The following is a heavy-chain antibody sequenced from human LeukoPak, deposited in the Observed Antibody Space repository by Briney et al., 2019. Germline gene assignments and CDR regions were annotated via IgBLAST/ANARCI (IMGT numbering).Heavy chain of an antibody. D-gene: IGHD6-13*01. CDR1: GFTFSSYA. CDR3: ARVAAAGTVADY. V-gene: IGHV3-23*01. Sequence: GGSLRLSCAASGFTFSSYAMSWVRQAPGKGLEWVSAISGSGGSTYYADSVKGRFTISRDNAKNSLYLQMNSLRAEDTAVYYCARVAAAGTVADYWGQGTLVTVSS. CDR2: ISGSGGST. J-gene: IGHJ4*02.